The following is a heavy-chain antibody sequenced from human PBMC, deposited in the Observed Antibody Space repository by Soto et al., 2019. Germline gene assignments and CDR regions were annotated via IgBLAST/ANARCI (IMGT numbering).Heavy chain of an antibody. CDR1: GGSISSSSYY. CDR2: IYYSGST. D-gene: IGHD3-10*01. V-gene: IGHV4-61*01. CDR3: ARDRGVGTFNWFDP. Sequence: SQTLSLTCTVSGGSISSSSYYWSWIRQPPGKGLEWIGYIYYSGSTNYNPSLKSRVTISVDTSKNQFSLKLSSVTAADTAVYYCARDRGVGTFNWFDPWGQGTLVTVSS. J-gene: IGHJ5*02.